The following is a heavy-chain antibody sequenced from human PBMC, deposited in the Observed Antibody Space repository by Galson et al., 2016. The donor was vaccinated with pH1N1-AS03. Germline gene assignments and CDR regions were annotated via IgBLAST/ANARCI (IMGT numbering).Heavy chain of an antibody. J-gene: IGHJ3*02. Sequence: ETLSLTCAVYGGSFNNYYWNWIRQSPGKGLEWVGEINHSGSTDYNPSLKSRVTISVDPSKNQISLNLNSVTAADTAVYYCARGPYNSGWYRGRNAFDIWGQGTMVTVSS. CDR3: ARGPYNSGWYRGRNAFDI. CDR2: INHSGST. CDR1: GGSFNNYY. D-gene: IGHD6-19*01. V-gene: IGHV4-34*01.